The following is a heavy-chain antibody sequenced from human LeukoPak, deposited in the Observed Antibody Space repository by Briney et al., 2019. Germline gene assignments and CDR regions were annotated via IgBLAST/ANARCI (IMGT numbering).Heavy chain of an antibody. V-gene: IGHV1-69*01. CDR2: IIPIFGTA. Sequence: SVKVSCMASGGTFSSYGISWVRQAPGQGIEWMGGIIPIFGTANYAQKFQGRVTITADESTSTAYMELSSLRSEDTAVYYCARPYSSSSYYYGMDVWGQGTTVTVSS. J-gene: IGHJ6*02. CDR1: GGTFSSYG. D-gene: IGHD6-6*01. CDR3: ARPYSSSSYYYGMDV.